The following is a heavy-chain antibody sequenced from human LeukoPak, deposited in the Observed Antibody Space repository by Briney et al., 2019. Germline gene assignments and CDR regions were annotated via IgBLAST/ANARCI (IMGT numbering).Heavy chain of an antibody. CDR3: ARGSGGGLQYFQH. CDR2: IYHSGST. J-gene: IGHJ1*01. Sequence: PSQTLSLTCAVSGGSISSSNWWSWVRQPPGKGLEWIGEIYHSGSTNYNPSLKSRVTISVDTSKNQFSLKLRSVTAVDTALYYCARGSGGGLQYFQHWGQGTLVTVSS. D-gene: IGHD2-15*01. CDR1: GGSISSSNW. V-gene: IGHV4-4*02.